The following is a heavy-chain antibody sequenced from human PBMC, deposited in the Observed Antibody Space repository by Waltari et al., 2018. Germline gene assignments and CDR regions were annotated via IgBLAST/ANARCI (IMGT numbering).Heavy chain of an antibody. V-gene: IGHV3-23*03. CDR1: GFTFSSND. J-gene: IGHJ4*02. CDR3: AKGGDTGTYGFFDF. D-gene: IGHD1-1*01. CDR2: IYSCGST. Sequence: EVQLLESGGGLAQPGGSLRLSCEASGFTFSSNDMTWVRQAPGEGLEWVSRIYSCGSTNYADSVKGRFTVSRDNSKNTLYLQMSNLRGEDTAVYYCAKGGDTGTYGFFDFWGQGTLVSVSS.